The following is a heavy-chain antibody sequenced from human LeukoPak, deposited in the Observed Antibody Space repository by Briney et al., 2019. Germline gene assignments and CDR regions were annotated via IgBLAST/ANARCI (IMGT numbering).Heavy chain of an antibody. J-gene: IGHJ4*02. CDR2: SGSGGNT. D-gene: IGHD2-21*01. CDR1: GITLSNYG. Sequence: GGSLRLSCAVSGITLSNYGMSWVRQAPGKRLEWVAGSGSGGNTNYADSVKGRFTISRDNPTNTLFLQMNNLRAEDTAVYFCAKRGVVIRVILVGFHREAYYFDSWGQGALVTVSS. V-gene: IGHV3-23*01. CDR3: AKRGVVIRVILVGFHREAYYFDS.